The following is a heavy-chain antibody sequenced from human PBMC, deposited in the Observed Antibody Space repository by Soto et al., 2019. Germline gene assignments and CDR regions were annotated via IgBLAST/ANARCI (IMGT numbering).Heavy chain of an antibody. CDR2: VYHGGST. CDR3: ARTSTSGTRFDY. D-gene: IGHD1-1*01. J-gene: IGHJ4*02. V-gene: IGHV4-4*02. CDR1: GGSISTSNW. Sequence: QVQLQESGRGLVKPSGTLSLTCAVSGGSISTSNWWSWVRHPPGKGLEWIGEVYHGGSTNYNPSFKSRVAMSVDKSKNQFSLKFNSVTAADTALYYCARTSTSGTRFDYWGQGSLVSVSS.